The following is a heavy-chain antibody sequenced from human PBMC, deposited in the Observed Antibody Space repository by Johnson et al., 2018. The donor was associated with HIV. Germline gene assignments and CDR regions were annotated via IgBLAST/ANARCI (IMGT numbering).Heavy chain of an antibody. D-gene: IGHD6-6*01. CDR3: AAGLVGAFDI. Sequence: VQLVESGGGLVKPGGSLRLSCAASGFTFSNAWMSWVRQASGKGLEWVGRIRSKANNYATTYAASLKGRFTISRDDSKNTAYLQMNSLRAEDTAVYYCAAGLVGAFDIWGQGTMVTVSS. CDR2: IRSKANNYAT. CDR1: GFTFSNAW. J-gene: IGHJ3*02. V-gene: IGHV3-73*01.